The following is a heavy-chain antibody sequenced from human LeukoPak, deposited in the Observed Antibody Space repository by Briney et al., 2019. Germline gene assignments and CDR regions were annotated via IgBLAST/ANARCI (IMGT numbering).Heavy chain of an antibody. D-gene: IGHD3-22*01. CDR1: GFTFSSYA. Sequence: GGSLRLSCAASGFTFSSYAKHWVRQAPGKGLEWVAVISYDGSNKYYADSVKGRFTISRDNSKNTLYLQMNSLRAEDTAVYYCARDPSITMIVVVITGFDYWGQGTLVTVSS. J-gene: IGHJ4*02. V-gene: IGHV3-30-3*01. CDR2: ISYDGSNK. CDR3: ARDPSITMIVVVITGFDY.